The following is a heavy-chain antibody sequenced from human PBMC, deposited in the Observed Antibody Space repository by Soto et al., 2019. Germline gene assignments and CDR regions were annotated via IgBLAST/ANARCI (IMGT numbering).Heavy chain of an antibody. CDR3: ARWDSGVNCISTTCYGTFDY. V-gene: IGHV4-30-2*01. CDR1: GGSISIGGYS. Sequence: SETLSLTCAVSGGSISIGGYSRSWIRQPPGKGLEWIGYIYHSGSTYYNPSLKSRVTISVDRSKNQFSLKVNSMTAADAAVYYCARWDSGVNCISTTCYGTFDYWGQGTLDPVSS. J-gene: IGHJ4*02. CDR2: IYHSGST. D-gene: IGHD2-2*01.